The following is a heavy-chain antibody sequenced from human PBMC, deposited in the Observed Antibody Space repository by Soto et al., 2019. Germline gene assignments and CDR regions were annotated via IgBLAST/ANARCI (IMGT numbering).Heavy chain of an antibody. CDR1: GFTFSSYW. Sequence: PGGSLRLSCAASGFTFSSYWMSLVRQAPGKGLEWVANVKQDGSEKYYVDSVKGRFTISRENAKNSLYLQMNSLRAEDTAVYYCTREDSIIIPAVADLWGQGT. D-gene: IGHD6-19*01. V-gene: IGHV3-7*01. CDR3: TREDSIIIPAVADL. CDR2: VKQDGSEK. J-gene: IGHJ5*02.